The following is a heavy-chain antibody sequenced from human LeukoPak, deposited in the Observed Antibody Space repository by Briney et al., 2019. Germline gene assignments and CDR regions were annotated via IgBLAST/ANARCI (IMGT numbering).Heavy chain of an antibody. V-gene: IGHV1-18*01. CDR3: ARDRILDYCYSSGYYSY. D-gene: IGHD3-22*01. CDR1: GYTFTSYG. CDR2: ISAYNGNT. Sequence: ASVKVSCKASGYTFTSYGISWVRQAPGQGLEWMGWISAYNGNTNYAQKLQGRVTMTTDTSTSTAYMELRSLRSDDTAVYYGARDRILDYCYSSGYYSYGGQGTLVTVSS. J-gene: IGHJ4*02.